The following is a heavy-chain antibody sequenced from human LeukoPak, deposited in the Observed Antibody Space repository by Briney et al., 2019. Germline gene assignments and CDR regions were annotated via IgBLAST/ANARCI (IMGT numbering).Heavy chain of an antibody. V-gene: IGHV3-7*04. CDR1: GFTFNGYW. J-gene: IGHJ3*02. Sequence: PGGSLRLSCAASGFTFNGYWMSWVRQAPGKGLEWVANLKQDGSEKYYMDSVKGRFTISRDNAKNSLFLQMNSLRAEDTAVYYCARDWQWQQLDGDAFDIWGQGTMVTVSS. D-gene: IGHD6-13*01. CDR3: ARDWQWQQLDGDAFDI. CDR2: LKQDGSEK.